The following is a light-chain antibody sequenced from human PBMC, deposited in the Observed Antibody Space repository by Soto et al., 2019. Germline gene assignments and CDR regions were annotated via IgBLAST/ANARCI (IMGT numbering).Light chain of an antibody. CDR2: EVS. J-gene: IGLJ2*01. Sequence: QSALTQPAPVSGSPGQSITISCTGTSSDFGFYNYVSWYQHHPGKAPKLMIYEVSNRPSGVSYRFSGSKSGNTASLTISGLQAEDEAVYYCSSYTTSSTPVLFGGGTKLTVL. V-gene: IGLV2-14*01. CDR3: SSYTTSSTPVL. CDR1: SSDFGFYNY.